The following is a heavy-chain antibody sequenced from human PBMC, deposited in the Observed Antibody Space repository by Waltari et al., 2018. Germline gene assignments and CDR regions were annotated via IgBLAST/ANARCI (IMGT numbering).Heavy chain of an antibody. D-gene: IGHD5-12*01. J-gene: IGHJ5*02. V-gene: IGHV1-2*02. Sequence: QVQLVQSGAEVKKPGASVKVSCKASGYTFTGYYMHWVRQAPGQGLEWRGWINPNSGGTNYAQKFQGRVTMTRDTSISTAYMELSRLRSDDTAVYYCARESLTGYSGHGWFDPWGQGTLVTVSS. CDR2: INPNSGGT. CDR3: ARESLTGYSGHGWFDP. CDR1: GYTFTGYY.